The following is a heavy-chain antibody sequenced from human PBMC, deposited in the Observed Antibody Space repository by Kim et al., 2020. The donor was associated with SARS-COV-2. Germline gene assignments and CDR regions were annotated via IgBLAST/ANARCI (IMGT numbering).Heavy chain of an antibody. V-gene: IGHV1-8*01. CDR3: ARGRGVLEITIFGVVTSNWFDP. CDR2: MNPNSGNT. Sequence: ASVKVSCKASGYTFTSYDINWVRQATGQGLEWMGWMNPNSGNTGYAQKFQGRVTMTRNTSIRTAYMELSSLRSEDTAVYYCARGRGVLEITIFGVVTSNWFDPWGQGTLVTVSS. J-gene: IGHJ5*02. D-gene: IGHD3-3*01. CDR1: GYTFTSYD.